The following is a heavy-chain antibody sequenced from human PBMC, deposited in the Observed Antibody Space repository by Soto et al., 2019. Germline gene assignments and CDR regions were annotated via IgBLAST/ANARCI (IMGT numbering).Heavy chain of an antibody. J-gene: IGHJ4*02. CDR1: GFSLSIYW. CDR2: INQEGSEK. Sequence: EVQLVESGGGLVQPGGSLRLSCAASGFSLSIYWMTWVRQAPGKGLEWVASINQEGSEKYYVDSVRGRFTMSRDNAKNSLDLQINSLRAEDTAVYYGARLRTGSYSFDYLGQGTLVTVSS. CDR3: ARLRTGSYSFDY. V-gene: IGHV3-7*05. D-gene: IGHD1-26*01.